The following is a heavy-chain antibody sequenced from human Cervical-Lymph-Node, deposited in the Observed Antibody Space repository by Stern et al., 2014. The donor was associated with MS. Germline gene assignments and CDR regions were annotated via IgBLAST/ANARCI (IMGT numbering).Heavy chain of an antibody. CDR2: IYPDDSDT. J-gene: IGHJ4*02. D-gene: IGHD4-17*01. CDR1: GYNFSKYW. Sequence: VQLVQSGTEVKKPGESLKISCKGSGYNFSKYWIGWGRQMPGKGLEWMGIIYPDDSDTRYSPSFQGQVPISAEKSISTAFLQWSSLQASDTAMYYCVRLKDSLTRGTYFDSWGQGMLVTVSS. V-gene: IGHV5-51*03. CDR3: VRLKDSLTRGTYFDS.